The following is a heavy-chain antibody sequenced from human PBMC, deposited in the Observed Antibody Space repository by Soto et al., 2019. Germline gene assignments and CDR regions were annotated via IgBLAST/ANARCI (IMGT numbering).Heavy chain of an antibody. V-gene: IGHV1-3*01. CDR2: INPDGGST. Sequence: GASVKVSCKASGYTFTVYTIHWVRQAPGQRLEWMGWINPDGGSTTYAQKFKGRVTLTRDTSASTVYMEVSSLTSEDTAMYYCARSSGGNFGIIIEGTNWFAPWGQGTLVTVSS. D-gene: IGHD1-26*01. J-gene: IGHJ5*02. CDR1: GYTFTVYT. CDR3: ARSSGGNFGIIIEGTNWFAP.